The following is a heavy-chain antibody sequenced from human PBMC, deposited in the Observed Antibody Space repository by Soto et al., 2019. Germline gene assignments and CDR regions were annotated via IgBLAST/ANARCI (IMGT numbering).Heavy chain of an antibody. D-gene: IGHD6-19*01. CDR2: INAGNGNT. CDR1: GDTFTSYS. V-gene: IGHV1-3*01. Sequence: ASVKVSCKASGDTFTSYSMHWVRQAPGQRLEWMGWINAGNGNTKYSQKFQGRVTISRDTSTTTVYMELRSLRSDDTAVYYCAREGAGLYYYYYGMDVWGQGTTVTVSS. J-gene: IGHJ6*02. CDR3: AREGAGLYYYYYGMDV.